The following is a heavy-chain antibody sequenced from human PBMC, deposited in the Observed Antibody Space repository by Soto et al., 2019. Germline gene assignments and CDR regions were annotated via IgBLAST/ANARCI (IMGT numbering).Heavy chain of an antibody. Sequence: GGSLRLSCAASGFTFSSYSMNWVRQAPGKGLEWVSSISSSSSYIYYADSVKGRFTISRDNAKNSLYLQMNSLRAEDTAVYYCARGGGYGDPPFDYWGQGTLVTVSS. D-gene: IGHD4-17*01. CDR2: ISSSSSYI. CDR3: ARGGGYGDPPFDY. J-gene: IGHJ4*02. CDR1: GFTFSSYS. V-gene: IGHV3-21*01.